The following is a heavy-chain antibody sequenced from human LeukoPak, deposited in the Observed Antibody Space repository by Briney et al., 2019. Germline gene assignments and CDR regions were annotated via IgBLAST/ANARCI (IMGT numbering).Heavy chain of an antibody. CDR1: GFTFSSYA. D-gene: IGHD5-24*01. V-gene: IGHV3-23*01. Sequence: PGGSLRLSCAASGFTFSSYAMSWVRQAPGKGLEWVSAISGSGGSTYYADSVKGRFTISRDNSKNTLYLQMNSLRAEDTAVYYCAKDPHGIEMATIGGLFDYWGQGTLVTVSS. J-gene: IGHJ4*02. CDR2: ISGSGGST. CDR3: AKDPHGIEMATIGGLFDY.